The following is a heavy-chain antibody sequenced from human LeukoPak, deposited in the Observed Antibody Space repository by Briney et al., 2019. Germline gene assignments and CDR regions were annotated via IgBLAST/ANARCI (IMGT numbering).Heavy chain of an antibody. J-gene: IGHJ6*02. Sequence: GGSLRLSCAASGFTVSSNFMNWVRQAPGKRLEWVAVISYDGTNKYYSDSVKGRFTISGDNSKNTPYLQMNSLRTEDTAVYYCAKDMALVVVTDNGMDVWGQGTTVTVSS. CDR2: ISYDGTNK. CDR1: GFTVSSNF. D-gene: IGHD2-21*02. CDR3: AKDMALVVVTDNGMDV. V-gene: IGHV3-30*18.